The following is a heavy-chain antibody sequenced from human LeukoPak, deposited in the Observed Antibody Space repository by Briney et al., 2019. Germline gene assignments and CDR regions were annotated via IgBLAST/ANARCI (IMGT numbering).Heavy chain of an antibody. V-gene: IGHV4-61*02. D-gene: IGHD2-8*02. CDR2: IYTSEST. CDR1: GGSISSGNYQ. CDR3: AKGTGGTFYYFDY. J-gene: IGHJ4*02. Sequence: SETLSLTCTVSGGSISSGNYQWTWIRQPAGKGLEWIGRIYTSESTNYNPSLKSRVTISVDTSKNQFSLKLSSVTAADTAVYYCAKGTGGTFYYFDYWGQGTLVTVSS.